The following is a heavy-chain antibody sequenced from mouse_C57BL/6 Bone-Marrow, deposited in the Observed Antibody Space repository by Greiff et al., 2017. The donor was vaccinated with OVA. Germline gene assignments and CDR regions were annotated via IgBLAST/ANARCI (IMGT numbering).Heavy chain of an antibody. Sequence: EVQLQESGPGLVKPSQSLSLTCSVTGYSITSGYYWNWIRQFPGNKLEWMGYISYDGSNNYNPSLKNRISITRDTSKNLFFLKLNSVTTEDTATYYCARAAYWGQGTLVTVSA. V-gene: IGHV3-6*01. J-gene: IGHJ3*01. CDR3: ARAAY. CDR1: GYSITSGYY. CDR2: ISYDGSN.